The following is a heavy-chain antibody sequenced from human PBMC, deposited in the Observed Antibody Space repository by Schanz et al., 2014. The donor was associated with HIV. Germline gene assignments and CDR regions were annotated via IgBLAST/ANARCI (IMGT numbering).Heavy chain of an antibody. V-gene: IGHV3-23*01. CDR3: ARVANWDYYGMDV. J-gene: IGHJ6*02. CDR2: ISGSGSTT. Sequence: EVHLLESGGGLVKPGGSLRLSCVSSGFPFDNYVMTWVRQTPGKGLEWVSDISGSGSTTHYADSVKGRFTISRDNSKNTLYLQMNSLRAEDTAVYYCARVANWDYYGMDVWGRGTTVIVSS. CDR1: GFPFDNYV. D-gene: IGHD3-16*01.